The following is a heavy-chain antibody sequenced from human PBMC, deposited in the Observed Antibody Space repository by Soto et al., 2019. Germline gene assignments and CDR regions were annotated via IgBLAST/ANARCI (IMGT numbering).Heavy chain of an antibody. CDR2: TRNKANSYTT. V-gene: IGHV3-72*01. CDR1: GFTFSDHY. D-gene: IGHD6-19*01. CDR3: AREQWLVIGEEASGMDV. J-gene: IGHJ6*02. Sequence: VGSLRLSCAASGFTFSDHYMDWVRQAPGKGLEWVGRTRNKANSYTTEYAASVKGRFTISRDDSKNSLYLQMNSLKTEDTAVYYCAREQWLVIGEEASGMDVWGQGTTVTVSS.